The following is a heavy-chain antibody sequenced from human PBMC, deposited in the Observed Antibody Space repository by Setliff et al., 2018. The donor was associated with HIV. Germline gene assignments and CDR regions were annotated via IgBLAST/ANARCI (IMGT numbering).Heavy chain of an antibody. Sequence: GGSLRLSCTASGFTSGDYAMNWVRQAPGKGLEWVGFIRSKAYGETSEYAASVKGRFTISRDDSKSIAYLQMNSLKTEDTAVYYCTRDRYSSGWYGMDVWGQGTTVTVSS. D-gene: IGHD6-19*01. CDR1: GFTSGDYA. V-gene: IGHV3-49*04. J-gene: IGHJ6*02. CDR3: TRDRYSSGWYGMDV. CDR2: IRSKAYGETS.